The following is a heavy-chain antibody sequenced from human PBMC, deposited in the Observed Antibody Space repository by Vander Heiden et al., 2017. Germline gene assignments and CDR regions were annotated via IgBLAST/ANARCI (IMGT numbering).Heavy chain of an antibody. J-gene: IGHJ5*02. CDR3: AKDLLRIRLRVRGGWFDP. CDR2: ISGSGGST. Sequence: EVQLLESGGGLVQPGGSLRLSCAASGFTFSSYAMSWVRQAPGKGLEWVSAISGSGGSTYYADSVNGRVTISRDNSKNTLYRQMNSLRAEETAVYYCAKDLLRIRLRVRGGWFDPWGQGPMVTVSS. D-gene: IGHD2-15*01. V-gene: IGHV3-23*01. CDR1: GFTFSSYA.